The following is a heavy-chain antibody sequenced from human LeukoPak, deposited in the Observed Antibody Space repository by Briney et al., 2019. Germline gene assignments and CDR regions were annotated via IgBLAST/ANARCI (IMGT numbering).Heavy chain of an antibody. J-gene: IGHJ4*02. CDR2: INPNSGGT. Sequence: GASVKVSCKASGYTFTGYYMHWVRQAPGQGLEWMGWINPNSGGTNYAQKFQGRVTMTRDTSISTAYMELSRLRSDDTAVYYCPWEPGIAAAGTWDYWGQGTLVTVSS. CDR1: GYTFTGYY. D-gene: IGHD6-13*01. V-gene: IGHV1-2*02. CDR3: PWEPGIAAAGTWDY.